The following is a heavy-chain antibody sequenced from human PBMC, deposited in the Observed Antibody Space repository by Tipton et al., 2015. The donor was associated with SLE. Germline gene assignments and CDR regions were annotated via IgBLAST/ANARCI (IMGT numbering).Heavy chain of an antibody. D-gene: IGHD3-10*01. Sequence: SLRLSCAASGSTFSNYAMHWVRQAPGKGLEWVAVISYDGSKKYYADSVKGRFTISRDNSKNTLYLQMNSLRAEDTAVYYCARERISLITYYYGSGSLDYWGQGTLVTVSS. CDR1: GSTFSNYA. CDR2: ISYDGSKK. J-gene: IGHJ4*02. CDR3: ARERISLITYYYGSGSLDY. V-gene: IGHV3-30*04.